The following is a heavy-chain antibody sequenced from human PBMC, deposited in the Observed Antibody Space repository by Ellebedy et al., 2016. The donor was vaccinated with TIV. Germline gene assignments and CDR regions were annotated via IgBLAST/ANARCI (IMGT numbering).Heavy chain of an antibody. CDR1: GFTFNSYA. D-gene: IGHD6-13*01. Sequence: GESLKISXAASGFTFNSYAMSWVRQAPGKGLEWVSAISGSGASTYYADSVKGRFTISRDNSKNTLYVQMNSLRAEDTAVYYCAKDYSSNWYGEYYFDYWGQGTLVTVSS. CDR3: AKDYSSNWYGEYYFDY. V-gene: IGHV3-23*01. J-gene: IGHJ4*02. CDR2: ISGSGAST.